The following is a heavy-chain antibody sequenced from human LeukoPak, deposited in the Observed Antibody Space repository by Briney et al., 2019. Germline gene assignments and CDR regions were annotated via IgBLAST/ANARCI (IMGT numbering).Heavy chain of an antibody. CDR2: ISYDGSNK. J-gene: IGHJ4*02. V-gene: IGHV3-30*18. CDR1: GFTFSSYG. D-gene: IGHD2-21*01. CDR3: AKDVEY. Sequence: GRSLRLSCAASGFTFSSYGMHWVRQAPGKGLEWVAVISYDGSNKYYADSAKGRFTISRDNSKNTPYLQMNSLRAEDTAVYYCAKDVEYWGQGTLVTVSS.